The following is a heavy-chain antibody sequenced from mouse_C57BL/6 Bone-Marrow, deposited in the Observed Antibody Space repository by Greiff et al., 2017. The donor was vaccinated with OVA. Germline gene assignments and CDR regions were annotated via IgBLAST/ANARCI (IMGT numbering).Heavy chain of an antibody. CDR2: IYPRSGNT. D-gene: IGHD1-1*01. CDR1: GYTFTSYG. V-gene: IGHV1-81*01. Sequence: VQLQESGAELARPGASVKLSCKASGYTFTSYGISWVKQRTGQGLEWIGEIYPRSGNTYYNEKFKGKATLTADKSSSTAYMELRSLTSEDSAVYFCARRRGIYYYGSSYDWYFDVWGTGTTVTVSS. CDR3: ARRRGIYYYGSSYDWYFDV. J-gene: IGHJ1*03.